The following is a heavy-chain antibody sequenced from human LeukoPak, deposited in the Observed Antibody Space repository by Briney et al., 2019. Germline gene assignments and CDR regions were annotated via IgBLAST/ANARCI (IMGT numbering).Heavy chain of an antibody. J-gene: IGHJ6*03. CDR2: FTHSGNT. D-gene: IGHD2-2*01. V-gene: IGHV4-34*01. CDR1: GGSLSGFH. CDR3: ARGNLVVVPAANRAYSYMDV. Sequence: SETLSLTCALYGGSLSGFHWTWIRQPPGKGLEWIGEFTHSGNTNYNPSLKSRVTMSLDTSKTQFSLKLSSVTAADTAVYYCARGNLVVVPAANRAYSYMDVWSKGTTVTVSS.